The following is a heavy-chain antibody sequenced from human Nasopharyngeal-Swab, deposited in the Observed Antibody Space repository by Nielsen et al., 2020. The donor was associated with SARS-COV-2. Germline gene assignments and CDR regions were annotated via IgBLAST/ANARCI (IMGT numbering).Heavy chain of an antibody. CDR3: ARSEVPAATIVSEFDP. D-gene: IGHD2-2*01. V-gene: IGHV3-33*01. CDR1: GFTFSSYG. J-gene: IGHJ5*02. CDR2: IWYDGSNK. Sequence: GESLKISCAASGFTFSSYGMHWVRQAPGKGLEWVAVIWYDGSNKYYADSVKGRFTISRDNSKNTLCLQMNSLRAEDTAVYYCARSEVPAATIVSEFDPWGQGTLVTVSS.